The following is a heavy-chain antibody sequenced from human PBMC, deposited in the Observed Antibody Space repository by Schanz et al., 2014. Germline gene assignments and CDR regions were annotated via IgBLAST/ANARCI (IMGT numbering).Heavy chain of an antibody. CDR3: AKDLLPWNDPRPFDY. D-gene: IGHD1-1*01. CDR2: ISSRGTTI. CDR1: GFTFSDYY. V-gene: IGHV3-11*01. J-gene: IGHJ4*02. Sequence: DWPGGSLRLSCAASGFTFSDYYMSWIRQAPGKGLECISYISSRGTTIYYADSVKGRFTISRDNAENSLYLQMSSLRAEDTAVYYCAKDLLPWNDPRPFDYWGRGTLVTVSS.